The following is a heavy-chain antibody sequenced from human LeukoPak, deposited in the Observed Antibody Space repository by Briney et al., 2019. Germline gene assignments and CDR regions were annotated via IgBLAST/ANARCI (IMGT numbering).Heavy chain of an antibody. Sequence: ASVKVSCKASGYTFTGYYMHWVRQAPGQGLEWMGWINPNSGGTNYAQKFQGWVTMTRDTSISTAYMELSRLRSDDTAVYYCARVKQQRGSLLGCWGQGTLVTVSS. J-gene: IGHJ4*02. CDR1: GYTFTGYY. CDR3: ARVKQQRGSLLGC. CDR2: INPNSGGT. D-gene: IGHD6-13*01. V-gene: IGHV1-2*04.